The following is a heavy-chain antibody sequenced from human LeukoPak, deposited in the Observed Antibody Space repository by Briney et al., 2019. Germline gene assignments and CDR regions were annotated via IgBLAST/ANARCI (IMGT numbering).Heavy chain of an antibody. CDR2: IWYDGSSE. CDR3: ARDSYDILTGYYSGPDY. CDR1: GFTFSSFG. J-gene: IGHJ4*02. Sequence: GTSLRLSCAASGFTFSSFGMHWVRQAPGKGLGWVTLIWYDGSSEYYADSVKGRFTISRDNSKNRLYLQINSLRVEDTAVYYCARDSYDILTGYYSGPDYWGQGTLVTVSS. V-gene: IGHV3-33*01. D-gene: IGHD3-9*01.